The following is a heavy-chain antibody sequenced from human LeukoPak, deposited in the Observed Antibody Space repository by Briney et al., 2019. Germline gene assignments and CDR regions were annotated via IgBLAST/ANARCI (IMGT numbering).Heavy chain of an antibody. CDR2: ISSSVSTI. J-gene: IGHJ6*03. CDR3: ARVRSGYDGGRYYYYYMDV. Sequence: GGSLRLSCAASGLTFSRYEMNWVRHAPGKGLEWVSYISSSVSTIYYADSVKGRFTISRDNAKNSLYLQMNSLRAEDTAVYYCARVRSGYDGGRYYYYYMDVWGKGTTVTISS. V-gene: IGHV3-48*03. D-gene: IGHD5-12*01. CDR1: GLTFSRYE.